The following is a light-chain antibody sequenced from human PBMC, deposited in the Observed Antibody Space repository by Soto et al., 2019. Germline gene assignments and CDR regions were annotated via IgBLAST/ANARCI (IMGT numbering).Light chain of an antibody. Sequence: QSALTQPPSASGTPGQRVTISCSGSSSNIGSNTVNWYQQLPGTARKLHIYNNNQRPSGVPDQFSGSKSGTSASLAISGLQCEDEADYYWAAWDGSVNGVVFGTGTEVTVL. CDR1: SSNIGSNT. J-gene: IGLJ1*01. V-gene: IGLV1-44*01. CDR2: NNN. CDR3: AAWDGSVNGVV.